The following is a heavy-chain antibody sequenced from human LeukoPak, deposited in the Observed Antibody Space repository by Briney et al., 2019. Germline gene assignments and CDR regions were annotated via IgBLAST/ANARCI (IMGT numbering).Heavy chain of an antibody. CDR3: ARDDILTGYFYDY. CDR1: GGSISSYY. V-gene: IGHV4-4*07. D-gene: IGHD3-9*01. Sequence: SETLSLTCTVSGGSISSYYWSWLRQPAGKGLEWIGRIYTSGSTDYNPSLKSRVTMSVDTSKNQFSLKLSSLTAADTAVYYCARDDILTGYFYDYWGQGTLVTVSS. J-gene: IGHJ4*02. CDR2: IYTSGST.